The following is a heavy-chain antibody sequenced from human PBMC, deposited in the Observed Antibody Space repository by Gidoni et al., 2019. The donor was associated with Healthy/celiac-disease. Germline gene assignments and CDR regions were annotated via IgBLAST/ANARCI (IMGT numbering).Heavy chain of an antibody. CDR2: ISSSSSYT. V-gene: IGHV3-11*06. Sequence: QVQLVESGGGLVKPGGSLRLSCAASGFTFSDHSMSWIRQAPGKGLEWVSYISSSSSYTNYADSVKGRFTISRDNAKNSLYLQMNSLRAEDTAVYYCAREFRRYYGSGSYYNPDAFDIWGQGTMVTVSS. CDR1: GFTFSDHS. J-gene: IGHJ3*02. CDR3: AREFRRYYGSGSYYNPDAFDI. D-gene: IGHD3-10*01.